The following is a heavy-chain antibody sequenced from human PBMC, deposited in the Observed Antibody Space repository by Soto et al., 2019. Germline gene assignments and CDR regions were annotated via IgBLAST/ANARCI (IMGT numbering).Heavy chain of an antibody. CDR1: GGSFSGYY. D-gene: IGHD2-15*01. J-gene: IGHJ6*03. Sequence: SETLSLTCAVYGGSFSGYYWSSIRQPPGKGLEWIGEINHSGSTNYNPSLKSRVTISVDTSKNQFSLKLSSVTAADTAVYYCARGRSPRGYCSGGSCYSPYYYYYMDVWGKGTTVT. V-gene: IGHV4-34*01. CDR3: ARGRSPRGYCSGGSCYSPYYYYYMDV. CDR2: INHSGST.